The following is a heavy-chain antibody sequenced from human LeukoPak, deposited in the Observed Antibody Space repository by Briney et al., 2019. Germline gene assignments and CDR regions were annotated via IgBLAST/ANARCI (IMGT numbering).Heavy chain of an antibody. CDR2: INPNSGGT. V-gene: IGHV1-2*02. J-gene: IGHJ4*02. CDR1: GYTFTSYY. CDR3: ARVPFFAGRTFPPEYYFDY. Sequence: ASVKVSCKASGYTFTSYYMHWVRQAPGQGLEWMGIINPNSGGTNYAQKFQGRATMTRDTSISTAYMELSRLRSDDTAVYYCARVPFFAGRTFPPEYYFDYWGQGTLVTVSS. D-gene: IGHD1-14*01.